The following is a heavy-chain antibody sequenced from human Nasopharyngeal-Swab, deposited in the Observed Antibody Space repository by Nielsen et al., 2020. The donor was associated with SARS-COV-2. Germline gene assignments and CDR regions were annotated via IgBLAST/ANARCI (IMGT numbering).Heavy chain of an antibody. V-gene: IGHV4-39*07. D-gene: IGHD4-23*01. CDR1: GRSISSSSSY. J-gene: IGHJ4*02. Sequence: SETLSLTCTVSGRSISSSSSYWGWIRQPPGKGLEWVGSIYYSGSTYYTPSLNSRVTISVDTSKSQFSLKLRSVTAADTAVYYCARAGDYGGNHDFDYWGQGTLVTVSS. CDR3: ARAGDYGGNHDFDY. CDR2: IYYSGST.